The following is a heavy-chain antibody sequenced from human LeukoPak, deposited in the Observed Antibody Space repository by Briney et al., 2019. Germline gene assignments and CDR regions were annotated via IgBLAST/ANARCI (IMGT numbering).Heavy chain of an antibody. CDR2: INPNSGGT. CDR3: ARYLVDTAMVTEDY. V-gene: IGHV1-2*02. D-gene: IGHD5-18*01. Sequence: AASVTVSYKASGYTFTGYYMHWVRQAPGQGREWMGWINPNSGGTNYAQKFQGRVTITSDTSISTAYMELSRLRSDDTAVYSCARYLVDTAMVTEDYWGQGTLVTVSS. J-gene: IGHJ4*02. CDR1: GYTFTGYY.